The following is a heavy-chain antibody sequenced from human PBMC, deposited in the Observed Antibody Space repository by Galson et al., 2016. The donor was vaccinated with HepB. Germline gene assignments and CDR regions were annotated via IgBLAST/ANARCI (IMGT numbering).Heavy chain of an antibody. D-gene: IGHD3-22*01. CDR3: ARESDLGSSGYYSPHYYHAMDV. V-gene: IGHV1-69*13. CDR1: GGILSSYA. J-gene: IGHJ6*02. Sequence: SVKVSCKASGGILSSYAISWVRQAPGQGLEWMGGIIPMFGTANYAQKFQGRVTITADESTSTAYMELSSLRSEDTAVYYCARESDLGSSGYYSPHYYHAMDVWGQGTTVTVSS. CDR2: IIPMFGTA.